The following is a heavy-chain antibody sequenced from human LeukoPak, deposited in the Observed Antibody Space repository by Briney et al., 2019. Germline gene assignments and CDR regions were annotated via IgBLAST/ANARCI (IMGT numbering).Heavy chain of an antibody. CDR3: ATEPMVRGVIRYYFDY. CDR1: GYSISSGYY. D-gene: IGHD3-10*01. Sequence: SETLSLTCAVSGYSISSGYYWGWIRQPPGKGLEWIGSIYHSGSTYYNPSLKSRVTISVDTSKNQFSLKLSSVTAADTAVYYCATEPMVRGVIRYYFDYWGQGTLVTDSS. J-gene: IGHJ4*02. CDR2: IYHSGST. V-gene: IGHV4-38-2*02.